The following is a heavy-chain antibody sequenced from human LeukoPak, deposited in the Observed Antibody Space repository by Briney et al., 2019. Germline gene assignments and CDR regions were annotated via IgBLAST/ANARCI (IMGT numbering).Heavy chain of an antibody. CDR3: ARPSNTKVGLDAFDI. D-gene: IGHD2/OR15-2a*01. Sequence: SETLSLTCTVSGGSISSSSYYWGWIRQPPGKGLEWIGSIYYSGSTYYNPSLKSRVTISVDTSKNQFSLKLSSVTAADTAVYYCARPSNTKVGLDAFDIWGQGTMVTVSS. CDR2: IYYSGST. V-gene: IGHV4-39*01. CDR1: GGSISSSSYY. J-gene: IGHJ3*02.